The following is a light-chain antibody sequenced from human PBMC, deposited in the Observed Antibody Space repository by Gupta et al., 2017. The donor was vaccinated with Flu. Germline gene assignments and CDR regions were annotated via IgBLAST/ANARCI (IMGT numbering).Light chain of an antibody. CDR1: QSVASY. J-gene: IGKJ4*01. CDR2: GAS. Sequence: VMTQSLATLSVYPGQRATLSCRASQSVASYLVWYQQTPGQAPTLLIYGASRKASGIPARFSGGWSGTEFTLTISSLQSEDFAIYYCQHNNNWPFTFGGGTXVDIK. CDR3: QHNNNWPFT. V-gene: IGKV3-15*01.